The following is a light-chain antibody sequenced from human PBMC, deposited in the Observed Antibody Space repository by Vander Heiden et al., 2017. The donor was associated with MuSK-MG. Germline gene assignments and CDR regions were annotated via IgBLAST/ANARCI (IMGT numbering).Light chain of an antibody. Sequence: QSALTQPASVSESPGQSITISCTGTSGDVGAYTYVSWYQQHPGQAPILMSYDVSNRPSGVSYRCSGSKSGNTASLTISGLQAEDAGDYYCSSYTRSSTLVFGGGTKLTVL. V-gene: IGLV2-14*01. CDR3: SSYTRSSTLV. CDR1: SGDVGAYTY. CDR2: DVS. J-gene: IGLJ2*01.